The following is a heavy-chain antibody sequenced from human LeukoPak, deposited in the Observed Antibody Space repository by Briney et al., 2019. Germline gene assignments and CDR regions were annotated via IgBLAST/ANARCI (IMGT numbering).Heavy chain of an antibody. CDR3: ARGGAYYYDSSGYYETYYFDY. V-gene: IGHV3-7*01. CDR1: VFTFSSYW. J-gene: IGHJ4*02. D-gene: IGHD3-22*01. CDR2: IKQDGWEK. Sequence: GGSLTLSCAASVFTFSSYWLSWVRQAPGKGLEWEANIKQDGWEKYFVDSVKGGFTISRDNAKNSLYLQMNSLRAEDTAVYYCARGGAYYYDSSGYYETYYFDYWGQGTLVTVSS.